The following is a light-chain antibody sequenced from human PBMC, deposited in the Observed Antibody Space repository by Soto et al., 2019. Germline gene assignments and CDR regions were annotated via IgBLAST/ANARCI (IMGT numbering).Light chain of an antibody. CDR2: DAS. CDR1: QSISSW. J-gene: IGKJ1*01. V-gene: IGKV1-5*01. CDR3: HQSYSHPRT. Sequence: DIQMTQTHSTLSASVGDRVTITCRASQSISSWLAWYQQKPGKAPKLLIYDASSLESGVPSRFSGSGSGTEFTLTISSLEPEDFAPYYCHQSYSHPRTFGQGTKVDIK.